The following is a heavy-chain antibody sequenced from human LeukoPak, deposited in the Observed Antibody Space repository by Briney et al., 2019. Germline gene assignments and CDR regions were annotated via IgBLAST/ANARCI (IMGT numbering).Heavy chain of an antibody. J-gene: IGHJ4*02. CDR1: VFTFSRHW. CDR3: ATPLDYYDRSDSHQGGD. D-gene: IGHD3-22*01. Sequence: PGGSLRLSCAASVFTFSRHWMTWVRQAPGKGLEWVANIKHDGSEKNYVDSVKGRFTISRDNAKNSLYLQMNSLRAEDTAVYYCATPLDYYDRSDSHQGGDWGQGTLVAVSS. CDR2: IKHDGSEK. V-gene: IGHV3-7*03.